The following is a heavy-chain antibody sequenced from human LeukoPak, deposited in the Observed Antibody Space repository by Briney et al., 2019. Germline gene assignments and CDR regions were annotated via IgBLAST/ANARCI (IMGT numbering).Heavy chain of an antibody. CDR2: INHSGST. CDR3: ARVGSAGYCSGGGCYAVGADY. V-gene: IGHV4-34*01. D-gene: IGHD2-15*01. J-gene: IGHJ4*02. CDR1: GGSFSGYY. Sequence: PSETLSLTCAVYGGSFSGYYWSWIRQPPGKGLEWIGEINHSGSTNYNPSLKSRVTISVDTSKNQFSLKLSSVTAADTVVYYCARVGSAGYCSGGGCYAVGADYWGQGTLVTVSS.